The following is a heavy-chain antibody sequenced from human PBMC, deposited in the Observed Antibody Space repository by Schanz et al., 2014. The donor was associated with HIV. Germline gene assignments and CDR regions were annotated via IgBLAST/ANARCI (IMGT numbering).Heavy chain of an antibody. CDR2: ISYDGSNK. V-gene: IGHV3-30-3*01. CDR1: RLTFSGYS. D-gene: IGHD3-10*01. J-gene: IGHJ6*02. CDR3: AREGSNYYGSGSYYKTYGMDV. Sequence: QVQLVESGGGVVQPGRSLRLSCAASRLTFSGYSMNWVRQAPGKGLEWVAVISYDGSNKYYADSVKGRLTISRDNSKNTLYLQMNSLRAEDTAVYYCAREGSNYYGSGSYYKTYGMDVWGQGTTVTVSS.